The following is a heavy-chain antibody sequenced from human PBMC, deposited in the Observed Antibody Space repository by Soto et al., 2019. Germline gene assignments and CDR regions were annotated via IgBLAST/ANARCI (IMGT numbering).Heavy chain of an antibody. CDR3: ARGRGVISSDLFDY. D-gene: IGHD2-21*01. CDR2: IYYSGST. Sequence: QVQLQESGPGLVKPSQTLSLTCTVSGGSISSGGYYWSWNRQHPGKGLEWIGYIYYSGSTYYNPSLKSRVTISVDTSKNQFSLKLSSVTAADTAVYYCARGRGVISSDLFDYWGQGTLVTVSS. V-gene: IGHV4-31*03. CDR1: GGSISSGGYY. J-gene: IGHJ4*02.